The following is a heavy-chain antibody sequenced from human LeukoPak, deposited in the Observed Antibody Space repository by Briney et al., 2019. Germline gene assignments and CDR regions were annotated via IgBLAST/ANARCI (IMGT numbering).Heavy chain of an antibody. CDR3: ARESISGHRDFDY. Sequence: PGGSLRLSCAASGFTFNGYSMNWVRQAPGKGLEWLSYISSGSRTIYYADSVKGRFTVSRDNAKNSLYLQMNSLRAEDTAVYYCARESISGHRDFDYWGQGALVTVSS. CDR2: ISSGSRTI. D-gene: IGHD1-26*01. J-gene: IGHJ4*02. V-gene: IGHV3-48*01. CDR1: GFTFNGYS.